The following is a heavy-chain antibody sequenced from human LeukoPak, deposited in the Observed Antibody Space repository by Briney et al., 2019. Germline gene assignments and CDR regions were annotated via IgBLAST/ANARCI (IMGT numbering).Heavy chain of an antibody. Sequence: SETLSLTCTVSGVTISSSSYYWGWLRQPPGKGLEWIGCIDYSGRTYHNPSLKSRVTISVDTSKDQFSLKLNSVAAADTAVYYCASHAYCGGVCSWFDPWGQGTLVTVSS. D-gene: IGHD2-21*02. V-gene: IGHV4-39*01. J-gene: IGHJ5*02. CDR2: IDYSGRT. CDR3: ASHAYCGGVCSWFDP. CDR1: GVTISSSSYY.